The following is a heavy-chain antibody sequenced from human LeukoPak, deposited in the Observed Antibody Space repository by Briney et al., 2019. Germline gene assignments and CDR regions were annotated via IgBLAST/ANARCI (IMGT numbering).Heavy chain of an antibody. CDR3: ARDRRITMVRGVSSAPDY. V-gene: IGHV3-74*01. J-gene: IGHJ4*02. CDR2: INSDGSST. D-gene: IGHD3-10*01. CDR1: GFTFSSYW. Sequence: GSLRLSCAASGFTFSSYWMHWVRQAPGKGLVGISRINSDGSSTSYADSVKGRFTISRDNAKNTLYLQMNSLRAEDTAVYYCARDRRITMVRGVSSAPDYWGQGTLVTVSS.